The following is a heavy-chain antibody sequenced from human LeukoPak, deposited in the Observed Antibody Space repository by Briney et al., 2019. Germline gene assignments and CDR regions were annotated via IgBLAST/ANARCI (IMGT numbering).Heavy chain of an antibody. J-gene: IGHJ3*02. CDR3: AREKQLVHSFDI. CDR2: IWYDGSNK. CDR1: GFTFSSYG. V-gene: IGHV3-33*01. D-gene: IGHD6-6*01. Sequence: GGSLRLSCAASGFTFSSYGMHWVRQAPGKGLEWVAVIWYDGSNKYYADSVKGRFTIYRDNSKNTLYLQMNSPRDEDTAVYYCAREKQLVHSFDIWGQGTMVTVSS.